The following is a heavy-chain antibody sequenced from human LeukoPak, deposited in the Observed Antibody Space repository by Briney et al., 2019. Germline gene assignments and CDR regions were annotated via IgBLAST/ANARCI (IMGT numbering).Heavy chain of an antibody. D-gene: IGHD3-10*01. J-gene: IGHJ4*02. CDR3: AKVSVCYGCYFDY. Sequence: GGSLTLSCAASGYAFVSHGLTWVRQAPGKGLEWVATINGAGDNPRYAETVKGRFTISRDNSRDTLYLQMHSLRAEDTAIYYCAKVSVCYGCYFDYWGQGTLVTVS. V-gene: IGHV3-23*01. CDR1: GYAFVSHG. CDR2: INGAGDNP.